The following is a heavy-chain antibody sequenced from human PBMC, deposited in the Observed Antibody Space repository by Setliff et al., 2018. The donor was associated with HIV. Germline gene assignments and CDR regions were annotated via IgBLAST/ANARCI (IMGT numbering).Heavy chain of an antibody. Sequence: SVKVSCKASGGIFINSAFSWVRQAPGQGLEWMGGIIPIFGTANYAQKFQGRVTITTDESTSTAYMELSSLRSEDTAVYYCARGELSSMDVWGQGTTVTAP. V-gene: IGHV1-69*05. J-gene: IGHJ6*02. CDR2: IIPIFGTA. CDR3: ARGELSSMDV. D-gene: IGHD3-10*01. CDR1: GGIFINSA.